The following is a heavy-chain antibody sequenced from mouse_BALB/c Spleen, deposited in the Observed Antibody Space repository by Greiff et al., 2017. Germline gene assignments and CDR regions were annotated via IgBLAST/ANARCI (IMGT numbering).Heavy chain of an antibody. V-gene: IGHV3-2*02. CDR3: ARGYYGSSCFDY. CDR2: ISYSGST. Sequence: EVKLKESGPGLVKPSQSLSLTCTVTGYSITSDYAWNWIRQFPGNKLEWMGYISYSGSTSYNPSLKSRISITRDTSKNQFFLQLNSVTTEDTATYYCARGYYGSSCFDYWGQGTTLTVSS. D-gene: IGHD1-1*01. J-gene: IGHJ2*01. CDR1: GYSITSDYA.